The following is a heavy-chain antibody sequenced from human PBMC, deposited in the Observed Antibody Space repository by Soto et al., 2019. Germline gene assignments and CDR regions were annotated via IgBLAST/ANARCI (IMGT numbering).Heavy chain of an antibody. CDR2: IWYDGSNI. J-gene: IGHJ4*02. CDR3: ARESGYLFDY. CDR1: GFTFSSYG. Sequence: QVQLVESGGGVVQPGRSLRLSCAASGFTFSSYGMHWVRQAPGKGLEWVAVIWYDGSNIYYADSVKGRFTISRDNSKNTLYLQMNSLRAEDTAVYYCARESGYLFDYWGQGTLVTVSS. V-gene: IGHV3-33*01. D-gene: IGHD1-1*01.